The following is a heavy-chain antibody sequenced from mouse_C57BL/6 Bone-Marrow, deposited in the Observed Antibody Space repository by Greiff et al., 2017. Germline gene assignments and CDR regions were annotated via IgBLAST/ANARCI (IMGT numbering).Heavy chain of an antibody. D-gene: IGHD2-5*01. V-gene: IGHV1-64*01. CDR1: GYTFTSYW. CDR2: IHPNSGST. CDR3: ARPAYYSNLYAMDY. J-gene: IGHJ4*01. Sequence: VQLQQPGAELVKPGASVKLSCKASGYTFTSYWMHWVKQRPGQGLEWIGMIHPNSGSTNYNEKFKSKATLTVDTSSSTAYMQLSSLTSEDSAVYYCARPAYYSNLYAMDYWGQGTSVTVSS.